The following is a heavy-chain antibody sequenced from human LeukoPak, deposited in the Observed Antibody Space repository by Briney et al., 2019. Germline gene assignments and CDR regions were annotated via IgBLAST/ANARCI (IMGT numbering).Heavy chain of an antibody. V-gene: IGHV3-30*02. CDR3: AKKWLAQLADSDGYYYMDV. Sequence: GGSLRLSCAASGFTFSSYGMHWVRQAPGKGLEWVAFIRYDGSNKYYADSVKGRFTISRDNSKNTLYLQMNSLRAEDTAVYYCAKKWLAQLADSDGYYYMDVWGKGTTVTVSS. CDR2: IRYDGSNK. CDR1: GFTFSSYG. J-gene: IGHJ6*03. D-gene: IGHD6-6*01.